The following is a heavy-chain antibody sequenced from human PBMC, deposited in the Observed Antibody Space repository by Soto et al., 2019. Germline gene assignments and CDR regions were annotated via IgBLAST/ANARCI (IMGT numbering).Heavy chain of an antibody. D-gene: IGHD4-17*01. CDR2: INPNSGGT. J-gene: IGHJ6*02. CDR1: GYTFTCYY. Sequence: ASVKVSCKASGYTFTCYYMHWVRQAPGQGLEWMGWINPNSGGTNYAQKFQGWVTMTRDTSISTAYMELSRLRSDDTAVYYCARAGDGYGDYSRGYYYYGMDVWCQGTTVTVSS. V-gene: IGHV1-2*04. CDR3: ARAGDGYGDYSRGYYYYGMDV.